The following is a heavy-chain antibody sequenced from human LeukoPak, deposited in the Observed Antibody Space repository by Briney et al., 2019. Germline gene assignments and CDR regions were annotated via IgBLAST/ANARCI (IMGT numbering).Heavy chain of an antibody. D-gene: IGHD2-15*01. CDR1: GGSISTTSYY. Sequence: SETLSLTCTVSGGSISTTSYYWGWIRQPPGKGLEWIGSIYYTGTGSTYYNPSLKSRLTISVDTSKNQFSLKLSSVTAADTAVYYCARAGRILAYWGQGTLVTVSS. J-gene: IGHJ4*02. V-gene: IGHV4-39*01. CDR3: ARAGRILAY. CDR2: IYYTGTGST.